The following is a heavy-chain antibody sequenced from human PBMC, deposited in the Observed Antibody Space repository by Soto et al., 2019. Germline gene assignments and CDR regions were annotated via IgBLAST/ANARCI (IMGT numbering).Heavy chain of an antibody. CDR1: GYTFTHYY. Sequence: QVQLVQSGAEVKKPGASVKLSCRTSGYTFTHYYIHWVRQAPGQGLEWLGIINPASGSTNYAQDFQGRVTLTMDTSTTTVYMDMSGLRAEDTAIFYCARDFAAGENWGQGTMGTVSS. V-gene: IGHV1-46*01. CDR2: INPASGST. CDR3: ARDFAAGEN. D-gene: IGHD6-13*01. J-gene: IGHJ4*02.